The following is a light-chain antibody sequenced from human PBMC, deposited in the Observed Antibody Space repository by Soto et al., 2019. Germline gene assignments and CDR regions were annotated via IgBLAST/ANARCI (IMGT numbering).Light chain of an antibody. CDR1: QSVSSY. CDR2: DAS. J-gene: IGKJ2*01. Sequence: EIVLTQSPATLSLSPGERATLSCRASQSVSSYLAWYQQKPGQAPRLLIYDASNRATGIPARFSGSGSGTDFTLTISRLEPEDFAVYYCQQRSNWPSSSFGQGTKLEIK. CDR3: QQRSNWPSSS. V-gene: IGKV3-11*01.